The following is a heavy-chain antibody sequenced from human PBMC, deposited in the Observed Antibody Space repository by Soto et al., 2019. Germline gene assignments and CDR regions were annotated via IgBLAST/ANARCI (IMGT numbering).Heavy chain of an antibody. D-gene: IGHD4-17*01. J-gene: IGHJ6*02. CDR2: VNWDGDTT. CDR3: AKGAKVTTHYQYYGMDV. Sequence: EVHVVESGGAVVQPGGSLRLSCAASGFTFDDFAMCWVRQVPGKGLEWISLVNWDGDTTFYADSVKGRFIISRDNSKNSVYLQMNSLRSDDSAIYYCAKGAKVTTHYQYYGMDVWGRGTTVTVSS. V-gene: IGHV3-43D*04. CDR1: GFTFDDFA.